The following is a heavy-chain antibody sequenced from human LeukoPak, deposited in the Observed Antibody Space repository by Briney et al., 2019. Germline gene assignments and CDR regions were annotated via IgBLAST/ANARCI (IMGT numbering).Heavy chain of an antibody. J-gene: IGHJ4*02. CDR1: GFAFSNYG. CDR2: STGSGNTT. D-gene: IGHD3-22*01. V-gene: IGHV3-23*01. CDR3: AKSGITMIVVVPYYFDY. Sequence: GGSLRLSCAASGFAFSNYGMNWVRQAPGKGVEWVSGSTGSGNTTYYADSVKGRFTISRDNSKNTLYLQMNSLRAEDTAVYYCAKSGITMIVVVPYYFDYWGQGTLVTVSS.